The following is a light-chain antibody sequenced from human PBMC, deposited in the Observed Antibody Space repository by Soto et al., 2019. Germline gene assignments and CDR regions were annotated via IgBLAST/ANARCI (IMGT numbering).Light chain of an antibody. CDR1: SMVVGGYNY. Sequence: SVATQPASVSRAPGPSVTISCPGTSMVVGGYNYVSWYQQHPGKAPKLMIYDVRNRPSGVSNRFSGSKSVNTASLTISGLQAEDEADYSCSSYTTVSTYVFGTGTKVTVL. CDR3: SSYTTVSTYV. V-gene: IGLV2-14*01. CDR2: DVR. J-gene: IGLJ1*01.